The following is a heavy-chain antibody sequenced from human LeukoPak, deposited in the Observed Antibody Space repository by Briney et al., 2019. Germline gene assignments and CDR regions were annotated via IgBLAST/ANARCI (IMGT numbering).Heavy chain of an antibody. J-gene: IGHJ4*02. V-gene: IGHV4-39*01. Sequence: SETLSLTCTVSGGSISSSSYYWGWIRQPPGKGLEWIGSIYYSGSTYYNPSLKSRVTISVDTPKNQFSLKLSSVTAADTAVYYCARLRMITFGGVIAHFDYWGQGTLVTVSS. CDR3: ARLRMITFGGVIAHFDY. CDR1: GGSISSSSYY. CDR2: IYYSGST. D-gene: IGHD3-16*02.